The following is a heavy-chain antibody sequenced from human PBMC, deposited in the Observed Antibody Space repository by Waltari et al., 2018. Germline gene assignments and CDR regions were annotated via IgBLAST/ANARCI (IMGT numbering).Heavy chain of an antibody. D-gene: IGHD3-10*01. CDR3: ARMTRIDLWPFQH. Sequence: EVRLVESGGGLVQPGGSLRLSCGASGFTFSSYWMSWVRQAPGKGLEWGANIKQDGSQKYYVDSVKGRFTVPRDNAKNSLYLQINSLRPEDTAVYYCARMTRIDLWPFQHWGQGTLVTVSS. J-gene: IGHJ1*01. CDR1: GFTFSSYW. CDR2: IKQDGSQK. V-gene: IGHV3-7*01.